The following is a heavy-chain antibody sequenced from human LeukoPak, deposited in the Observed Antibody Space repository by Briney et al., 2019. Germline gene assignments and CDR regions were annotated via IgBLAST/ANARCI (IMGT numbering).Heavy chain of an antibody. CDR2: IIPIFGTA. J-gene: IGHJ4*02. CDR1: GGTFSSYA. D-gene: IGHD5-24*01. CDR3: ALGGDGYNFGFDY. Sequence: SVKASCKASGGTFSSYAISWVRQAPGQGLEWMGGIIPIFGTANYAQKFQGRVTITTDESTSTAYMELSSLRSEDTAVYYCALGGDGYNFGFDYWGQGTLVTVSS. V-gene: IGHV1-69*05.